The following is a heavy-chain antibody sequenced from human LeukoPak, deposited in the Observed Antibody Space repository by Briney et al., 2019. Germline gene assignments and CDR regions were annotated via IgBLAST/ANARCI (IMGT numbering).Heavy chain of an antibody. D-gene: IGHD6-6*01. V-gene: IGHV3-30-3*01. CDR1: GFTFSSIA. CDR2: ISYDGSTT. CDR3: AKSIAGRPDFDY. J-gene: IGHJ4*02. Sequence: GQSLRLSCAASGFTFSSIAMHWVRQAPGKGLEWVAVISYDGSTTYYADSVKGRFTISRDNSKNTLYLQMNSLRAEDAAVYHCAKSIAGRPDFDYWGQGTLVTVSS.